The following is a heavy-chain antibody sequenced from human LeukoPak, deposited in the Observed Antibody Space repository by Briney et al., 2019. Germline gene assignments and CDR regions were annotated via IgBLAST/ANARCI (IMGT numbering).Heavy chain of an antibody. Sequence: ASVKVSCKTSGYTFTCYGISWVRQAPGQGLEWMGWISVYNGNTNYAQKLQGRVTMTTDTSTSTAYMELGSLRSDDTAVYYCVRGAVAGTNLFDCWGQGTLVTVSS. V-gene: IGHV1-18*01. CDR3: VRGAVAGTNLFDC. CDR1: GYTFTCYG. CDR2: ISVYNGNT. D-gene: IGHD6-19*01. J-gene: IGHJ4*02.